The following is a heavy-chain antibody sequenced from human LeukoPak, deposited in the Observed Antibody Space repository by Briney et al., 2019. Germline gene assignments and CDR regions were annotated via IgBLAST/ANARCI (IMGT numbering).Heavy chain of an antibody. CDR3: ARVKNYYDSSGYLYYFDY. J-gene: IGHJ4*02. CDR1: GYTFTGYY. CDR2: INPNSGGT. D-gene: IGHD3-22*01. Sequence: GASVKVSCKASGYTFTGYYIHWVRQAPGQGLEWMGWINPNSGGTNYAQKFQGRVTMTRDTSISTAYMELSRLRSDDTAVYYGARVKNYYDSSGYLYYFDYWGQGTLVTVSS. V-gene: IGHV1-2*02.